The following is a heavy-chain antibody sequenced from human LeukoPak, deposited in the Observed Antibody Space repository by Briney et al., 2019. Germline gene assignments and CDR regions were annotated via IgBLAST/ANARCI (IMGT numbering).Heavy chain of an antibody. J-gene: IGHJ6*03. V-gene: IGHV1-18*01. Sequence: ASVKVSCKASGYTFTSYGISWVRQAPGQGLEWMGWISAYNGKTNYAQKLQGRVTMTTDTSTSTAYMELRSLRSDDTAVYYCARARYYDFWSGYYPYYYYYYYMDVWGKGTTVTVSS. CDR1: GYTFTSYG. CDR3: ARARYYDFWSGYYPYYYYYYYMDV. D-gene: IGHD3-3*01. CDR2: ISAYNGKT.